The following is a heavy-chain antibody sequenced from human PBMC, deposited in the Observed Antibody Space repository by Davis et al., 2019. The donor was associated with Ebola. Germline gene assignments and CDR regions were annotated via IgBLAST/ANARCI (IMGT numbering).Heavy chain of an antibody. D-gene: IGHD3-9*01. J-gene: IGHJ4*02. V-gene: IGHV3-21*01. CDR1: GFTFSSYS. CDR3: ARDPGDDILTGYRFDY. CDR2: ISSSSSYI. Sequence: GGSLRLSCAASGFTFSSYSMNWVHQAPGKGLEWVSSISSSSSYIYYADSVKGRFTISRDNAKNSLYLQMNSLRAEDTAVYYCARDPGDDILTGYRFDYWGQGTLVTVSS.